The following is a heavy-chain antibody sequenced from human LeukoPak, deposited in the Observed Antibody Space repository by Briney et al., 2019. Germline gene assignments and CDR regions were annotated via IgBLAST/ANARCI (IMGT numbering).Heavy chain of an antibody. CDR2: ITSRGEAT. Sequence: ETGGSLRLSCAASGFTFTTYAMRWVRQTPRQGLEWVSSITSRGEATYYAGSVQGRFTISRDNSKNTLYLQMSSLTAEDTAVYYCARDRPNYYHSSGHYYRQNGDYWGQGTLVTVSS. CDR1: GFTFTTYA. V-gene: IGHV3-23*01. CDR3: ARDRPNYYHSSGHYYRQNGDY. D-gene: IGHD3-22*01. J-gene: IGHJ4*02.